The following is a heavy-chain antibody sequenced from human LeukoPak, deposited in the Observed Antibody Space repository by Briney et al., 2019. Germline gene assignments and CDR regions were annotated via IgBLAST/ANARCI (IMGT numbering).Heavy chain of an antibody. Sequence: PGGSLRLSCAASGFTFSSYGMHWVRQAPGKGLEWVAFIRYDGSNKYYADSVKGRFTISRDNSKNTLYLQMNSLRAEDTAVYYCAKNRGQGVVPAACDYWGQGTLVIVSS. CDR1: GFTFSSYG. J-gene: IGHJ4*02. D-gene: IGHD2-2*01. V-gene: IGHV3-30*02. CDR3: AKNRGQGVVPAACDY. CDR2: IRYDGSNK.